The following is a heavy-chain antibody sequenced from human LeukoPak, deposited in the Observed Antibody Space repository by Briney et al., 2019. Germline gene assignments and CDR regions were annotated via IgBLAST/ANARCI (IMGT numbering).Heavy chain of an antibody. CDR3: AREDYS. Sequence: GGTLRLSCAASGFTFSNYGMNWVRQAPGKGLEWVSGITPDAGRTYYADSVKGRFTIYRDNSKNTLYLQMNSLRAEDTAVYYCAREDYSWGQGTLVTVSS. CDR2: ITPDAGRT. J-gene: IGHJ4*02. CDR1: GFTFSNYG. V-gene: IGHV3-23*01.